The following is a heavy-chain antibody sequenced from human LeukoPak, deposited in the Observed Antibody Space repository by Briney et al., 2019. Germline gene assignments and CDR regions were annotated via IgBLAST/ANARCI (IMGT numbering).Heavy chain of an antibody. CDR1: GGTFSNYA. J-gene: IGHJ6*03. V-gene: IGHV1-8*02. CDR3: ARAIRGIAAAHYYYYMDV. D-gene: IGHD6-13*01. Sequence: ASVKVSCKASGGTFSNYAVSWVRQAPGQGLEWMGWMNPNSGNTGYAQKFQGRVTMTRNTSISTAYMELSSLRSEDTAVYYCARAIRGIAAAHYYYYMDVWGKGTTVTISS. CDR2: MNPNSGNT.